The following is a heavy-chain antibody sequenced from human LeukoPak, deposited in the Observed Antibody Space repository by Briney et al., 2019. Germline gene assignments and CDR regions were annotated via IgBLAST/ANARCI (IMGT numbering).Heavy chain of an antibody. CDR3: ASRYCSGGSCYCDGN. CDR1: GFTFNTYS. V-gene: IGHV3-21*01. Sequence: GGSLRLSCVTSGFTFNTYSMNWVRQAPGKGLEWVSSISSSSHHIYYADSVKGRFTISRDNARNSLYLQMNSLRAEDTAVYYCASRYCSGGSCYCDGNWGQGTLVTVSS. J-gene: IGHJ4*02. D-gene: IGHD2-15*01. CDR2: ISSSSHHI.